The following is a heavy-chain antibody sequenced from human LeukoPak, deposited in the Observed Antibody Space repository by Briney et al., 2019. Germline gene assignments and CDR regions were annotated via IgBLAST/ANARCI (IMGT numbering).Heavy chain of an antibody. CDR3: ARDWDTAMGPLFY. CDR2: IIPIFGTA. V-gene: IGHV1-69*05. Sequence: GASVKVSCKASGGTFSSYAISWVRQAPGQGLEWMGGIIPIFGTANYAQKFQGRVTMTRDTSTSTVYMELSSLRSEDTAVYYCARDWDTAMGPLFYWGQGTLVTVSS. D-gene: IGHD5-18*01. CDR1: GGTFSSYA. J-gene: IGHJ4*02.